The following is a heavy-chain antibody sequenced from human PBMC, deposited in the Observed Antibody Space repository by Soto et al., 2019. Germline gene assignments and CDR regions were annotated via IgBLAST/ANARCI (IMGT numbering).Heavy chain of an antibody. J-gene: IGHJ6*02. CDR1: GGSISDYY. Sequence: SETLSLTCNVSGGSISDYYWSWIRQSPGKGLEYIGYIYYRGSTNYNSSLKSRVTTSVDTSRNQFSLKMNSVTAADTAVYYCARQQLLPFYYALDVWGQGTTVTVSS. D-gene: IGHD1-26*01. V-gene: IGHV4-59*01. CDR3: ARQQLLPFYYALDV. CDR2: IYYRGST.